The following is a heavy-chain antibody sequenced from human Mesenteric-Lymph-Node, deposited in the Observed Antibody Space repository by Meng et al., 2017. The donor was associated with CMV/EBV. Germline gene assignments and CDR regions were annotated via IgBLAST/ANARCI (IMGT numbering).Heavy chain of an antibody. Sequence: GESLKISCAASGFTFSSYDMHWVRQATGKGLEWVSAIGTAGDTYYPGSVKGRFSISRDNGKNAMYLQMNSLRVEDTAVYYCARDSLWFNLEQRAAEYSRLDVWGQGTTVTVSS. CDR1: GFTFSSYD. J-gene: IGHJ6*02. CDR2: IGTAGDT. V-gene: IGHV3-13*01. D-gene: IGHD6-25*01. CDR3: ARDSLWFNLEQRAAEYSRLDV.